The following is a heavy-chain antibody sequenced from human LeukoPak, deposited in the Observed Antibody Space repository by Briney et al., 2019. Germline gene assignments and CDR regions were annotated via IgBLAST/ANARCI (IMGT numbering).Heavy chain of an antibody. V-gene: IGHV3-23*01. J-gene: IGHJ3*02. CDR3: AKDQFPDDSSGYYYISAFDI. CDR2: ISGSGGST. Sequence: GGSLRLSCAASGFTFSSYAMSWVRQAPGKGLEWVSAISGSGGSTYYADSVKGRFTISRDNSKNTLYLQMNSLRAEDTAVYYCAKDQFPDDSSGYYYISAFDIWGQGTMVTVSS. CDR1: GFTFSSYA. D-gene: IGHD3-22*01.